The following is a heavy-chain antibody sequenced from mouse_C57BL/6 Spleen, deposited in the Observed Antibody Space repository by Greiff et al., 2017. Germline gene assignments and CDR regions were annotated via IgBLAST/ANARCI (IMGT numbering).Heavy chain of an antibody. D-gene: IGHD4-1*01. CDR3: ARWELGRGYFDV. J-gene: IGHJ1*03. Sequence: VKLQESGPELVKPGASVKISCKASGYAFSSSWMNWVKQRPGKGLEWIGRIYPGDGDTNYNGKFKGKATLTADKSSSTAYMQLSSLTSEDSAVYFCARWELGRGYFDVWGTGTTVTVSS. CDR2: IYPGDGDT. CDR1: GYAFSSSW. V-gene: IGHV1-82*01.